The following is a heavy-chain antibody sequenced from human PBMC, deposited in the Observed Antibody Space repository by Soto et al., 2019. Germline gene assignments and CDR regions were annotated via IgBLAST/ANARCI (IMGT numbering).Heavy chain of an antibody. D-gene: IGHD5-18*01. J-gene: IGHJ4*02. CDR2: INHSGST. V-gene: IGHV4-34*01. Sequence: SQTRSLTCAVDVGSFSGYYWGWIRQPPGKGLEWIGEINHSGSTNYNPSLKSRVTISVDTSKNQFSLQLTSVTAADTAVYYCARGAADTAMVDSWGQGTLVTGSS. CDR3: ARGAADTAMVDS. CDR1: VGSFSGYY.